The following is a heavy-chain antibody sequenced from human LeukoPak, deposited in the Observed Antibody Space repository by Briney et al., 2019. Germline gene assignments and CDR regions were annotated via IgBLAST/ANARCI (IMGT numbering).Heavy chain of an antibody. V-gene: IGHV3-33*06. CDR3: AKGEVAGPMNFDY. CDR1: GFTFSSYG. CDR2: IWYDGSNK. D-gene: IGHD6-19*01. J-gene: IGHJ4*02. Sequence: RRSLRLSCAASGFTFSSYGMHWVRQAPGKGLEWVAVIWYDGSNKYYEDSVKGRFTISRDNSKNTLYLQMNSLRAEDTAVYYCAKGEVAGPMNFDYWGQGTLVTVSS.